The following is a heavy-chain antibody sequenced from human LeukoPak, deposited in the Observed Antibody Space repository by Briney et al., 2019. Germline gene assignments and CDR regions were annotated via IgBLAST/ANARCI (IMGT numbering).Heavy chain of an antibody. CDR2: INHSGST. V-gene: IGHV4-34*01. CDR3: ARQRRVRGAKEVYYYYYYYMDV. D-gene: IGHD3-10*01. J-gene: IGHJ6*03. CDR1: GGSFSGYY. Sequence: SETLSLTCTVYGGSFSGYYWSWIRQPPGKGLEWIGEINHSGSTNYNPSLKSRVTISVDTSKNQFSLKLSSVTAADTAVYYCARQRRVRGAKEVYYYYYYYMDVWGKGTTITISS.